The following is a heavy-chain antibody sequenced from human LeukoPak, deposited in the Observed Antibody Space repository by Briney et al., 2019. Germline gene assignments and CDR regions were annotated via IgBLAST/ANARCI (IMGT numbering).Heavy chain of an antibody. J-gene: IGHJ4*02. CDR2: ISSSSSTI. V-gene: IGHV3-48*01. D-gene: IGHD3-10*01. CDR1: GFTFSSYS. Sequence: GGSLRLSCAASGFTFSSYSMNWVRQAPGKGLEWVSYISSSSSTIYYADSVKGRFTISRDNSKNTLYLQMNSLRAEDTAVYYCAKERLFYYGSGSYLVYWGQGTLVTVSS. CDR3: AKERLFYYGSGSYLVY.